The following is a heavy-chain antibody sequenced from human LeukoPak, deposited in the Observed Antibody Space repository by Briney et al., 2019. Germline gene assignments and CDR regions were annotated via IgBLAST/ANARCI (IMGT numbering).Heavy chain of an antibody. CDR1: GGSITSSSYY. CDR2: IYTSGST. CDR3: VLAPESRYTAMVHY. V-gene: IGHV4-61*02. D-gene: IGHD5-18*01. Sequence: KASETLSLTCTVSGGSITSSSYYWSWIRQPAGKGLEWIGRIYTSGSTNYNPSLKSRVTMSVDTSKNQFSLKLSSVTAADTAVYYCVLAPESRYTAMVHYWGQGTLVTVSS. J-gene: IGHJ4*02.